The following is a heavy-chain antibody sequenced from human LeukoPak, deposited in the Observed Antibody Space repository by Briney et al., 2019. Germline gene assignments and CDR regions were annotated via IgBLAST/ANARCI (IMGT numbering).Heavy chain of an antibody. CDR2: INPNSGGT. CDR1: GYTFTGYY. CDR3: AREVLIVYAFYYYYGMDV. Sequence: GASVKVSCKASGYTFTGYYMHWVRQAPGQGLEWMGWINPNSGGTNYAQKFQGRVTMTRDTSTSTVYMELSSLRSEDTAVYYCAREVLIVYAFYYYYGMDVWGQGTTVTVSS. V-gene: IGHV1-2*02. J-gene: IGHJ6*02. D-gene: IGHD2-8*01.